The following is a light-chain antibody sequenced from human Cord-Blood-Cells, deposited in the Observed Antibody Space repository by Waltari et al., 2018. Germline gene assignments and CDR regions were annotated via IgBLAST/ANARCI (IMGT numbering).Light chain of an antibody. Sequence: QSALTQPASVSGSPGQSITISCTGTSSDVGSYNLVFWYPQHPGKAPKLMIYEGSKRPSGVSNRFSGSKSGNTASLTISGLQAEDEADYYCCSYAGSSTVVFGGGTKLTVL. CDR2: EGS. CDR3: CSYAGSSTVV. V-gene: IGLV2-23*01. CDR1: SSDVGSYNL. J-gene: IGLJ2*01.